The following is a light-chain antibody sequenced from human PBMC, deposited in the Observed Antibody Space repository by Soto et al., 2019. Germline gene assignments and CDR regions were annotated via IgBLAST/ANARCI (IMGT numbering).Light chain of an antibody. CDR1: QSVTSSY. J-gene: IGKJ1*01. CDR2: DAS. Sequence: EIVLTQSPGTLSLSPGERATLSCRASQSVTSSYLAWYQQNPGQAPRLLIYDASSRATGIPDRFSDSGSGTDFALTVSRLEPEDFAVYYCQQYGTSPWTFGQGTKVEIK. V-gene: IGKV3-20*01. CDR3: QQYGTSPWT.